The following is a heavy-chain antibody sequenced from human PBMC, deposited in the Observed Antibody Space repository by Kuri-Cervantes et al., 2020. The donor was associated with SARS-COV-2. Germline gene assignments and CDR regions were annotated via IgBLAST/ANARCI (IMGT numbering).Heavy chain of an antibody. J-gene: IGHJ4*02. CDR2: IYNVGST. CDR3: ARGKVSGTYFGYFDY. CDR1: GFTVSSNY. D-gene: IGHD1-26*01. V-gene: IGHV3-53*01. Sequence: LTCAASGFTVSSNYMSWVRQAPGKGLECVSVIYNVGSTYYAESVKGRFTISRDNSKNTLYLQMNSLRAEDTAVYYCARGKVSGTYFGYFDYWGPGTLVTVSS.